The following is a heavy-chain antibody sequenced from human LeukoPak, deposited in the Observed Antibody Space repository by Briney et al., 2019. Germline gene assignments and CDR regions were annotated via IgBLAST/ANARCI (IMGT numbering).Heavy chain of an antibody. CDR3: ARELHGGPLSRFDY. V-gene: IGHV6-1*01. Sequence: SQTLSLTCAISGDSVSSDSVTWNWLRQSPSRGLEWLGRTYYRSKGYTDYVESVRGRLIVNGHTSQTLFSLQLTLVPPQDTAVYYCARELHGGPLSRFDYWGQGTLVTVSS. CDR2: TYYRSKGYT. D-gene: IGHD2-15*01. J-gene: IGHJ4*02. CDR1: GDSVSSDSVT.